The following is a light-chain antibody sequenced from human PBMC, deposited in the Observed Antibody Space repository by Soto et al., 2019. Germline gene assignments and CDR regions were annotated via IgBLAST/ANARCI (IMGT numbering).Light chain of an antibody. Sequence: QSALTQPASVSGSAGRSITISCTGASSDVGSYKLVCWYRQQPGKAPKLMIYEGSKRPSGVSNRFSGSTSDNTASLTISGLQAEDEAHYYCCSYAGSSTYVVFGGGTKLTV. CDR3: CSYAGSSTYVV. CDR2: EGS. V-gene: IGLV2-23*01. CDR1: SSDVGSYKL. J-gene: IGLJ2*01.